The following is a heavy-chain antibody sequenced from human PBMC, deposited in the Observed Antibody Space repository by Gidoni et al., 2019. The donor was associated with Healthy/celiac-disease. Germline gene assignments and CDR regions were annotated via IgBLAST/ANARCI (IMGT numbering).Heavy chain of an antibody. J-gene: IGHJ4*02. CDR2: INHSGST. V-gene: IGHV4-34*01. D-gene: IGHD5-18*01. Sequence: QVQLRQWGAGLLKPSQTLSLPCAVYGGSFSGYYWSWIRQPPGKGLEWIGEINHSGSTNYNPSLKSRVTISVDTSKNQFSLKLSSVTAADTAVYYCARGGYSYGYNYWGQGTLVTVSS. CDR3: ARGGYSYGYNY. CDR1: GGSFSGYY.